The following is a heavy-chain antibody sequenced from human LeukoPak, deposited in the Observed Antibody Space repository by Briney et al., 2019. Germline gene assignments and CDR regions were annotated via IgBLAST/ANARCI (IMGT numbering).Heavy chain of an antibody. D-gene: IGHD6-19*01. CDR1: GFTFSSYA. CDR3: ARAWSSGWYGLDY. CDR2: ISYDGSNK. V-gene: IGHV3-30-3*01. Sequence: PGGSLRLSCAASGFTFSSYAMHWVRQAPGKGLEWVAVISYDGSNKYYADSVKGRFTISRDNSKNTLYLQTNSLRAEDAAVYYCARAWSSGWYGLDYWGQGTLVTVSS. J-gene: IGHJ4*02.